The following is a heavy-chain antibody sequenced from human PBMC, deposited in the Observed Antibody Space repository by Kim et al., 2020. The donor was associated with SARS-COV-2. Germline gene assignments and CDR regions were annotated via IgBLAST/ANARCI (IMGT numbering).Heavy chain of an antibody. Sequence: ASVKVSCKASGYTFTSYAMHWVRQAPGQRLEWMGWINAGNGNTKYSQKFQGRVTITRDTSASTAYMELSSLRSEDTAVYYCARDLIAVAGIGYWGQGTLVTVSS. J-gene: IGHJ4*02. V-gene: IGHV1-3*01. CDR1: GYTFTSYA. CDR2: INAGNGNT. CDR3: ARDLIAVAGIGY. D-gene: IGHD6-19*01.